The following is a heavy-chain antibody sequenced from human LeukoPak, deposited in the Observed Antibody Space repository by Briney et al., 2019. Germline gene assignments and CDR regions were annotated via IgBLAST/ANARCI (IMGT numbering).Heavy chain of an antibody. CDR2: INHSGST. D-gene: IGHD3-3*01. V-gene: IGHV4-34*01. CDR3: ARARYDFWTGSVRGYFDY. CDR1: GGSFSGYY. Sequence: PSETLSLTCAVYGGSFSGYYWSWIRQPPGKGLEWIGEINHSGSTNYNPSLKSRVTISVDTSKNQFSLKLSSVTAADTAVCYCARARYDFWTGSVRGYFDYWGQGTLVTVSS. J-gene: IGHJ4*02.